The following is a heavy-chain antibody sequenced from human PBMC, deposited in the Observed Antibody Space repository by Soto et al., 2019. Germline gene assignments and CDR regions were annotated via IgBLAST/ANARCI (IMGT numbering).Heavy chain of an antibody. D-gene: IGHD1-1*01. CDR3: ERVQLDGRGGFEY. J-gene: IGHJ4*02. CDR1: GYSISSGYY. V-gene: IGHV4-38-2*01. CDR2: IYHSGST. Sequence: SETLSLTCAVSGYSISSGYYWGWIRQPPGKGLECIGSIYHSGSTYYNPSLKSRVTISVDTYNNQFSLKLSSVTAADTAVYYCERVQLDGRGGFEYWGKGSLVT.